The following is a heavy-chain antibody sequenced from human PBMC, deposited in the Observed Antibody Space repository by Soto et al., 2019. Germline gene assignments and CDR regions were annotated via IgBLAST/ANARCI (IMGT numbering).Heavy chain of an antibody. V-gene: IGHV4-39*01. Sequence: QLQLQESGPGLVKPSETLSLTCTVSGGSISSRGYYWGWIRQPPGKGLEWIGTIYYSGSTYYNPSLKSRVTRSVDTSKNQFSLKRSSVTAADTAVYYCATSNWFDPWGQGTLVTVSS. CDR2: IYYSGST. CDR1: GGSISSRGYY. CDR3: ATSNWFDP. J-gene: IGHJ5*02.